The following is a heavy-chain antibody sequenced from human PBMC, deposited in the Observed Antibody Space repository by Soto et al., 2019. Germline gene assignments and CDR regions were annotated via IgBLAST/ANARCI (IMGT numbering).Heavy chain of an antibody. CDR3: AGGGSSYYYGMDV. D-gene: IGHD6-6*01. J-gene: IGHJ6*02. V-gene: IGHV3-21*01. Sequence: EVQLVESGGGLVKPGGSLRLSCAASGFTFSSYSMNWVRQAPGKGLEGVSSISSSSSYIYYADSVKGRVTISRDNAKNSLYLQMNSLRAEDTAVYYCAGGGSSYYYGMDVWGQGTTVTVSS. CDR2: ISSSSSYI. CDR1: GFTFSSYS.